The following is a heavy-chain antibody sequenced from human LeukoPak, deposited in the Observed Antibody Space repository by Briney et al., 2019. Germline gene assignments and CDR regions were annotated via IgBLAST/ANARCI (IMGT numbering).Heavy chain of an antibody. CDR3: ARDHPYYYDSSGYFDY. J-gene: IGHJ4*02. D-gene: IGHD3-22*01. CDR2: IYSGGST. V-gene: IGHV3-66*01. Sequence: GGSLRLSCAASGFTFSSYAMSWVRQAPGKGLEWVSVIYSGGSTYYADSVKGRFTISRDNSKNTLYLQMNSLRAEDTAVYYCARDHPYYYDSSGYFDYWGQGTLVTVSS. CDR1: GFTFSSYA.